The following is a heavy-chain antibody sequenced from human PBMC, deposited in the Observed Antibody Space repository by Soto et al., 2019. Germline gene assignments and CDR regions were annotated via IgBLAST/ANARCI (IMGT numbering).Heavy chain of an antibody. J-gene: IGHJ4*02. CDR1: GFIFRSYA. Sequence: GGSLRLSCLASGFIFRSYAMHWVRQSPGKGLEWVAIITYDGANGYYADSVRGRFAISRDNSKSTLFLQMNSLRPEDTAVYYCARAFSGSYPNFDYWGQGTLVTVSS. CDR2: ITYDGANG. D-gene: IGHD1-26*01. V-gene: IGHV3-30*09. CDR3: ARAFSGSYPNFDY.